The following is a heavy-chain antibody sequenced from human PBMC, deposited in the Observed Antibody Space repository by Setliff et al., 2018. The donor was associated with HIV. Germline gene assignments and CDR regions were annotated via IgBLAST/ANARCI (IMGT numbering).Heavy chain of an antibody. CDR2: ISYDGSNK. J-gene: IGHJ3*02. CDR1: GFTFSSYA. D-gene: IGHD1-20*01. Sequence: GESLRLSCAASGFTFSSYAMHWVRQAPGKGLELVAVISYDGSNKYYADSVKGRFTISRDNSKNTLYLQMNSLRAEDTAVYYCARSNNWNDDAFDIWGQGTMVTVSS. V-gene: IGHV3-30-3*01. CDR3: ARSNNWNDDAFDI.